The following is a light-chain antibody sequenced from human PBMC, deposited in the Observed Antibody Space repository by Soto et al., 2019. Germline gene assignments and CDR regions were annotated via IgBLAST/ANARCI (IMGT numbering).Light chain of an antibody. J-gene: IGKJ4*02. Sequence: IVMTQSPATLSVSPGEGATLSCRASQVIGDTVAGYQHKPGQTPRLLMYDTATRATGVPTRFSGSRSGAEFPLTLNRTQPADLAVYYSQTYNDWQPTLGGGTKVDIK. V-gene: IGKV3-15*01. CDR3: QTYNDWQPT. CDR1: QVIGDT. CDR2: DTA.